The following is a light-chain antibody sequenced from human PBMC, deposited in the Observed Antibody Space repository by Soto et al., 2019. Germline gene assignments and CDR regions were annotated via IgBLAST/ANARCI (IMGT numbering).Light chain of an antibody. V-gene: IGKV1-13*02. CDR2: HSP. J-gene: IGKJ2*01. CDR3: QQFSSYPRT. CDR1: QGIIST. Sequence: AIQLTQSPSSLSASVGDTVTITCRASQGIISTLAWYQQKPGKAPNFLIHHSPTLQSGVPSRFSGSGSGTDFTLTISSLQPEDVATYYCQQFSSYPRTFGQGTKLEIK.